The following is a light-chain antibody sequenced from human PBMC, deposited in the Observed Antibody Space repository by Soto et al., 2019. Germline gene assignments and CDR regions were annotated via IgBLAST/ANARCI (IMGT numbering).Light chain of an antibody. CDR1: QGVSSD. Sequence: EIVMTQSPVTLSVSLGERATLTCRASQGVSSDLAWYQQKPGQAPSILIYGAFSRATGIPARFSGTGSGTEFTLTISGLQSEDFAVYYCQQYNNWPQTFGQGTKVDIK. CDR3: QQYNNWPQT. CDR2: GAF. V-gene: IGKV3-15*01. J-gene: IGKJ1*01.